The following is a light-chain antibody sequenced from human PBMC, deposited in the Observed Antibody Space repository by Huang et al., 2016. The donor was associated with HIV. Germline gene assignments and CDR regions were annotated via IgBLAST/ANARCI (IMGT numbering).Light chain of an antibody. CDR3: QQTSSVPLT. CDR1: QTISTF. Sequence: DIQMTQSPSSLSASVGDRISITCRASQTISTFLNWYQEQTGKAPKLLIYAASNLQSGVSARFSGTGSGTHFTLTVTGRQPDDFATYFCQQTSSVPLTFGGGTRVE. CDR2: AAS. J-gene: IGKJ4*01. V-gene: IGKV1-39*01.